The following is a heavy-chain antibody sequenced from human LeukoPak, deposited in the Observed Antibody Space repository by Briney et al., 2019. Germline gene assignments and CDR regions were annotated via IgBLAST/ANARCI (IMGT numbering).Heavy chain of an antibody. J-gene: IGHJ4*02. CDR1: GFTVSSNY. CDR3: ARVSVVPAAFDY. Sequence: PGGSLRLSCAASGFTVSSNYMSWVRQAPGKGLEWVSVSYSGGSTYYADSVKGRFTISRDNSKNTLYLQMNSLRAEDTAVYYCARVSVVPAAFDYWGQGTLVTVSS. CDR2: SYSGGST. V-gene: IGHV3-66*02. D-gene: IGHD2-2*01.